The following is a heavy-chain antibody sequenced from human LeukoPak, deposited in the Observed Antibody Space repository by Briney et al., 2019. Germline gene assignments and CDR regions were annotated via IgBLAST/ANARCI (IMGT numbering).Heavy chain of an antibody. CDR3: ARDKGDNSGWDY. CDR2: ISSSGTKI. D-gene: IGHD6-19*01. J-gene: IGHJ4*02. V-gene: IGHV3-48*03. CDR1: GFTFSSYE. Sequence: QPGGSLRLSCAAPGFTFSSYEMNWVRQAPGKGLEWVSHISSSGTKIYSADSVKGRFTISRDNAKNSLYLQMSSLRAEDTAVYYCARDKGDNSGWDYWGQGILVTVSS.